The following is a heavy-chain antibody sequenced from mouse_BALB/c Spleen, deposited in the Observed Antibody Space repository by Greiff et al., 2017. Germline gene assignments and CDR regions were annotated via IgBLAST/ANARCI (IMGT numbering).Heavy chain of an antibody. CDR2: INSNGGST. J-gene: IGHJ3*01. D-gene: IGHD2-2*01. Sequence: DVHLVESGGGLVQPGGSLKLSCAASGFTFSSYGMSWVRQTPDKRLELVATINSNGGSTYYPDSVKGRFTISRDNAKNTLYLQMSSLKSEDTAMYYCARDGYDSWFAYWGQGTLVTVSA. V-gene: IGHV5-6-3*01. CDR1: GFTFSSYG. CDR3: ARDGYDSWFAY.